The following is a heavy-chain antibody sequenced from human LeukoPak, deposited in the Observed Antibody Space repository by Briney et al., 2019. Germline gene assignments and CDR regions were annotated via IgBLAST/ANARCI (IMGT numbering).Heavy chain of an antibody. CDR1: GGSFSSYY. V-gene: IGHV4-59*01. CDR2: ICYSGST. CDR3: ARGISSGWDLYFDY. D-gene: IGHD6-19*01. Sequence: SETLSLTCTVSGGSFSSYYWSWIRQPPGKGLEWIGYICYSGSTNYNLSLKSRVTISVDTSKNQFPLKLSSVTAADTAVYYCARGISSGWDLYFDYWGQGTLVTVSS. J-gene: IGHJ4*02.